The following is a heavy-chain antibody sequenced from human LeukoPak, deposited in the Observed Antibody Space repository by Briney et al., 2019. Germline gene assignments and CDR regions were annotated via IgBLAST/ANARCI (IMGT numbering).Heavy chain of an antibody. J-gene: IGHJ4*02. D-gene: IGHD3-10*02. CDR1: GFSFSTYW. Sequence: GGSLRLSCAASGFSFSTYWMHWVRQAPGKGLVWVSRIYSDGSGTIYADSVKGRFTISRDNAKNTLYLQMNSLRAEDTAVYYCARDRNYVPDYWGQGTLVTVSS. CDR3: ARDRNYVPDY. V-gene: IGHV3-74*01. CDR2: IYSDGSGT.